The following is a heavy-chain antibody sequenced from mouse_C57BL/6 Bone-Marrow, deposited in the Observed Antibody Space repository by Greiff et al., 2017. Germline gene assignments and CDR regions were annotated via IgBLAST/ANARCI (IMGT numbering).Heavy chain of an antibody. CDR2: INPNNGGT. J-gene: IGHJ2*01. D-gene: IGHD2-3*01. Sequence: EVQLQQSGPELVKPGASVKIPCKASGYTFTDYNMDWVKQSPGKSLEWIGDINPNNGGTIYNQKFKGKATLTVDKSSSTAYMELRSLTSEDTAVLYCAREVIYDGDCDFDFWGQGTTLTVSS. V-gene: IGHV1-18*01. CDR1: GYTFTDYN. CDR3: AREVIYDGDCDFDF.